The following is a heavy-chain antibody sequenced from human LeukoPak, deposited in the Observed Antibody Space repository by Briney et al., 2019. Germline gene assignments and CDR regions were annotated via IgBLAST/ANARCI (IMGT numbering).Heavy chain of an antibody. V-gene: IGHV4-59*01. Sequence: SETLSLTCTVSGGSISSYYWSWIRQRPGKGLEWIGYIYYSGSTNYNPSLKSRVTISVDTSKNQFSLKLSSVTAADTAVYYCARDQAVAGIGIDYWGQGTLVTVSS. D-gene: IGHD6-19*01. CDR3: ARDQAVAGIGIDY. CDR1: GGSISSYY. CDR2: IYYSGST. J-gene: IGHJ4*02.